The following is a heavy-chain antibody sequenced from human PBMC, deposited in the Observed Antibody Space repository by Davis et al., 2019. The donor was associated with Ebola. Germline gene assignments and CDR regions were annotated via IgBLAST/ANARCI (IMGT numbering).Heavy chain of an antibody. CDR3: ARAQFPTTSDH. D-gene: IGHD1-1*01. CDR2: INPHNGNT. Sequence: AASVKVSCKVSGYTLTEFSVHWVRQAPGQGLEWMGWINPHNGNTNYAQNVQGRVTMTTDTSTTTAYMEVGSLRSDDTAVYYCARAQFPTTSDHWGQGTLVTVSS. CDR1: GYTLTEFS. J-gene: IGHJ4*02. V-gene: IGHV1-18*01.